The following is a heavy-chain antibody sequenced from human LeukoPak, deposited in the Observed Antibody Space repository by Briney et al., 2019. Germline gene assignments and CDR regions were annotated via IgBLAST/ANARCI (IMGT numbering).Heavy chain of an antibody. CDR3: ARRYYYNLGSFPFDF. J-gene: IGHJ4*02. D-gene: IGHD3-10*01. CDR2: IHNSGTT. Sequence: SETLSLTCAVSGGPFSGYFWSWIRQSSGKGLEWIGEIHNSGTTNYNPSLNSRVPISEDTSKNQFYLNLSSVTAADTAVYYCARRYYYNLGSFPFDFWGQGTLVTVSS. V-gene: IGHV4-34*01. CDR1: GGPFSGYF.